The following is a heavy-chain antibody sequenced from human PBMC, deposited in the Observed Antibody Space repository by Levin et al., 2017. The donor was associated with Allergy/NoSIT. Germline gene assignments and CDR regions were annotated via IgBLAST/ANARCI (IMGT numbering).Heavy chain of an antibody. CDR1: GFTFSSYG. CDR2: ISYDGSNK. J-gene: IGHJ4*02. Sequence: GGSLRLSCAASGFTFSSYGMHWVRQAPGKGLEWVAVISYDGSNKYYADSVKGRFTISRDNSKNTLYLQMNSLRAEDTAVYYGAKDLGVTFGGVSATDYWGQGTLVTVSS. V-gene: IGHV3-30*18. CDR3: AKDLGVTFGGVSATDY. D-gene: IGHD3-16*01.